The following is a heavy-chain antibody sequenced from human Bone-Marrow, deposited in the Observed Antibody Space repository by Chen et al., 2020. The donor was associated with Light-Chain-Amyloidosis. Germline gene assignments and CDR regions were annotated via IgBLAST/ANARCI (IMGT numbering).Heavy chain of an antibody. CDR1: GYTFPNYW. Sequence: EVQLEQSGPEVKKPGESLKISCKGSGYTFPNYWIGWLSQMPGKGLEWMGVITPDDSDARYSPSFAGHVTMSADKSITTAYLSWRSLKASDTAMYYCARPGAGYNFDYWGQGTLVTVSS. D-gene: IGHD5-12*01. J-gene: IGHJ4*02. CDR3: ARPGAGYNFDY. V-gene: IGHV5-51*01. CDR2: ITPDDSDA.